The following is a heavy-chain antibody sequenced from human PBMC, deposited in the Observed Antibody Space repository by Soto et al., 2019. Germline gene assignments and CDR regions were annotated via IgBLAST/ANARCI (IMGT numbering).Heavy chain of an antibody. CDR3: ARSTSLGGMDV. Sequence: EVQLVESGGGLVMPGGSLRLSCIASGCSFSTYSMNWVRQAPGKGLEWVSSIRRSGDYTYYADSLKGRFTISRENAKNSPSLQMISLRAEHTAVYYCARSTSLGGMDVWGQGTTITVSS. CDR2: IRRSGDYT. V-gene: IGHV3-21*01. D-gene: IGHD1-1*01. CDR1: GCSFSTYS. J-gene: IGHJ6*02.